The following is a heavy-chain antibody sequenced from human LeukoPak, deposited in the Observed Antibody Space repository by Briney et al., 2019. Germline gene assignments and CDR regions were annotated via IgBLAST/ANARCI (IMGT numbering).Heavy chain of an antibody. D-gene: IGHD2-15*01. CDR2: INSDGSST. J-gene: IGHJ5*02. V-gene: IGHV3-74*01. Sequence: GGSLRLSCAASGFTFSSHWMHWVRQAPGKGLVWVSRINSDGSSTSYADSVKGRFTISRDNAKNTLYLQMNSLRAEDTAVYYCARGLGYCSGGSCVHWFDPWGQGTLVTVSS. CDR1: GFTFSSHW. CDR3: ARGLGYCSGGSCVHWFDP.